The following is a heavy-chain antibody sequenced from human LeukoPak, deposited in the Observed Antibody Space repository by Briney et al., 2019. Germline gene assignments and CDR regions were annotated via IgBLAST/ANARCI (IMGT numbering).Heavy chain of an antibody. J-gene: IGHJ4*02. CDR1: GGTFSSYA. D-gene: IGHD2-2*01. V-gene: IGHV1-69*05. CDR2: IIPIFGTA. Sequence: GASVKVSCKASGGTFSSYAISWARQAPGQGLEWMGGIIPIFGTANYAQKFQGRVTITTDESTSTAYMELSSLRSEDTAVYYCARGRSSTSLDYWGQGTLVTVSS. CDR3: ARGRSSTSLDY.